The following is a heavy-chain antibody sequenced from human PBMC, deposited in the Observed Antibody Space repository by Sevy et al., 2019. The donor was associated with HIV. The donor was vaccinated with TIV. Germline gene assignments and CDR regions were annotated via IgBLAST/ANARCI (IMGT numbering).Heavy chain of an antibody. V-gene: IGHV3-23*01. CDR2: ISGSGGST. Sequence: LSLTCAASGFTFSSYAMSWVRQAPGKGLEWVSAISGSGGSTYYADSVKGRFTISRDNSKNTLYLQMNSLRAEDTAVYYCAQIDYYDSSGYYYDYWGQGTLVTVSS. CDR1: GFTFSSYA. CDR3: AQIDYYDSSGYYYDY. D-gene: IGHD3-22*01. J-gene: IGHJ4*02.